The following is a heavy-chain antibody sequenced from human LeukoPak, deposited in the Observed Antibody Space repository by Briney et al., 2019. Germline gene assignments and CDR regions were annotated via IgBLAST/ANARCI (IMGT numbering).Heavy chain of an antibody. CDR1: GGSISSYY. J-gene: IGHJ4*02. CDR3: ARVYYYDSSGYYYVGLPDY. Sequence: SETLSLTCTVSGGSISSYYWGWIRQPPGKGLEWIGSIYYSGSTYYNPYLKSRVSISVDTSKNKFYLKLSSVTAADTAVYYCARVYYYDSSGYYYVGLPDYWGQGTLVTVSS. D-gene: IGHD3-22*01. V-gene: IGHV4-39*01. CDR2: IYYSGST.